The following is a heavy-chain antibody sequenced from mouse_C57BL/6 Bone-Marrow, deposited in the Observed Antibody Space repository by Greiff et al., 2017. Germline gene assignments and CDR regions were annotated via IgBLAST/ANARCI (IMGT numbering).Heavy chain of an antibody. D-gene: IGHD1-1*01. J-gene: IGHJ4*01. V-gene: IGHV2-3*01. CDR1: GFSLTSYG. CDR2: IWGDGST. CDR3: AEPDTTVVATDYAMDY. Sequence: QVQLKESGPGLVAPSQSLSITCTVSGFSLTSYGVSWVRQPPGKGLEWLGVIWGDGSTNYHAARISSLSTSKDNSKSQAFLTLNSRQTDDTATYYCAEPDTTVVATDYAMDYWGQGTSVTVSS.